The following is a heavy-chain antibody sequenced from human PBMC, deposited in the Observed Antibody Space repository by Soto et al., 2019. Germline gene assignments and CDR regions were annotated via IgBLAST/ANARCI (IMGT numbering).Heavy chain of an antibody. CDR2: IIPIFGTA. V-gene: IGHV1-69*01. J-gene: IGHJ6*02. CDR1: GGTFSSYA. D-gene: IGHD3-10*01. Sequence: QVQLVQSGAEVKKPGSSVKVSCKASGGTFSSYAISWVRQAPGQGLEWMGGIIPIFGTANYAQKFQGRVTITADEPTSTAYMELSSLRSEDTAVYYCARVGLGELSLNYYYGMDVWAQGTTVTVSS. CDR3: ARVGLGELSLNYYYGMDV.